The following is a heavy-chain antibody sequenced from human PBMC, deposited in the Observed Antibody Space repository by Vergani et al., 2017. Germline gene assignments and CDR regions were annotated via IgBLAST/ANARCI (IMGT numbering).Heavy chain of an antibody. CDR3: ARRPYYYDXSGYSKYYYYGMDV. V-gene: IGHV4-34*01. Sequence: QVQLQQWGAGLLKPSETLALTCAVYGGSFSGYYWSWIRQPPGKGLEWIGEINHSGSTNYNPSIKSRVTISVDTSKNQFSLKLSSVTAADTAVYYCARRPYYYDXSGYSKYYYYGMDVWGQGTTVTVSS. D-gene: IGHD3-22*01. CDR2: INHSGST. J-gene: IGHJ6*02. CDR1: GGSFSGYY.